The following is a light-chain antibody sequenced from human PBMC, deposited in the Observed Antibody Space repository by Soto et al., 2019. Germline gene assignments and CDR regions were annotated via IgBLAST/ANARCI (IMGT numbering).Light chain of an antibody. Sequence: QLVLTQSPSASASLGASVKSTCTLSSGHSSYAIAWHQQQPEKGPRYLMKLNSDGSHSKGDGIPDRFSGSSSGAERYLTISSLQSEDEADYYCQTWVTGIYVFGTATKLTVL. J-gene: IGLJ1*01. CDR1: SGHSSYA. CDR2: LNSDGSH. V-gene: IGLV4-69*01. CDR3: QTWVTGIYV.